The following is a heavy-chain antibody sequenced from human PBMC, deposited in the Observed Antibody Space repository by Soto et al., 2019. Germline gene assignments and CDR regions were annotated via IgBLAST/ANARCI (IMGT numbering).Heavy chain of an antibody. D-gene: IGHD2-15*01. J-gene: IGHJ4*02. CDR2: IKQDGSEK. CDR3: AREHTPPLGYCSGGSCSGSDY. Sequence: EVQLVESGGGLVQPGGSLRLSCAASGFTFSSYWMSWVRQAPGKGLEWVADIKQDGSEKYYVDSVKGRFTISRDNAKNSLYLQMYSRRAEDTAVYYCAREHTPPLGYCSGGSCSGSDYWGQGTLVTVSS. CDR1: GFTFSSYW. V-gene: IGHV3-7*05.